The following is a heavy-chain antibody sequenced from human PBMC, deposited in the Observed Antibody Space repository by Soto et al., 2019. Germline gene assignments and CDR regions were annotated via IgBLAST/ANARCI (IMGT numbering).Heavy chain of an antibody. CDR3: ARGAAYDYVWGSYPNCFDY. D-gene: IGHD3-16*02. CDR1: GGSISSYY. CDR2: IYYSGST. V-gene: IGHV4-59*01. J-gene: IGHJ4*02. Sequence: SETLSLTCTVSGGSISSYYWSWIRQPPGKGLEWIGYIYYSGSTNYNPSLKSRVTISVDTSKNQFSLKLSSVTAADTAVDYCARGAAYDYVWGSYPNCFDYWGQGTLVTVSS.